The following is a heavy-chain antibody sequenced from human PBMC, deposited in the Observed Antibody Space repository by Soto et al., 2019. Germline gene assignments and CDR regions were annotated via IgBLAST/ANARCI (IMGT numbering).Heavy chain of an antibody. V-gene: IGHV3-48*01. CDR3: AREDYRDWAEDAFDI. D-gene: IGHD3-16*01. CDR1: GFTFSSYS. J-gene: IGHJ3*02. Sequence: EVQLVESGGGLVQPGGSLRLSCAASGFTFSSYSMNWVRQAPGKGLEWVSYISSSSSTIYHADSVKGRFTISRDHAKNSPDLQMNSLSAEYTAVYYCAREDYRDWAEDAFDIWGQGTMVTVSS. CDR2: ISSSSSTI.